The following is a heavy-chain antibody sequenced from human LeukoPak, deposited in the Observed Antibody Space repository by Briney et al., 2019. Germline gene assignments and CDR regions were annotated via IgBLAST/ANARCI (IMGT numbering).Heavy chain of an antibody. J-gene: IGHJ3*02. CDR3: ARHFDRDGYKSNAFDI. CDR1: GGSFSSSSYY. V-gene: IGHV4-39*01. Sequence: PSETLSLTCTVSGGSFSSSSYYWGRIRQPPGKGLEWIGSMYYSGSTYYNAPLRSRVTISVDTSKNQFSLKLSSVTAADTAVYYCARHFDRDGYKSNAFDIWGQGTMVTVSS. D-gene: IGHD5-24*01. CDR2: MYYSGST.